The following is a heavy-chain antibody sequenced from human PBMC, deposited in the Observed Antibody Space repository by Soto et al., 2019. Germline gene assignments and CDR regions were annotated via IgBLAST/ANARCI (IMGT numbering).Heavy chain of an antibody. V-gene: IGHV3-66*01. CDR1: GLTVSSYY. Sequence: GGPLSLPCAASGLTVSSYYMSWVCIAPGKGVEWVSVIYSGGSTHDADSVKGRLNISRDNSRNTLSLQMDSLRADDTAIYYCVRGKVAASGYFDYWGQGTLVTVSS. CDR2: IYSGGST. D-gene: IGHD1-26*01. CDR3: VRGKVAASGYFDY. J-gene: IGHJ4*02.